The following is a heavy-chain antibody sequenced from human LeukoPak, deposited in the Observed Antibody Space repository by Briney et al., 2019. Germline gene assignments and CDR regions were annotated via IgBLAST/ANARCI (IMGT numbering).Heavy chain of an antibody. V-gene: IGHV3-43*01. Sequence: GGSLRLSCAASGFTFDDYTMHWVRQAPGKGLEWVSLISWDGGSTYYADSVKGRFTISRGNSKNSLYLQMNSLRTEDTALYYCAKSLPDITGITFDYWGQGTLVTVSS. CDR1: GFTFDDYT. D-gene: IGHD1-20*01. CDR2: ISWDGGST. CDR3: AKSLPDITGITFDY. J-gene: IGHJ4*02.